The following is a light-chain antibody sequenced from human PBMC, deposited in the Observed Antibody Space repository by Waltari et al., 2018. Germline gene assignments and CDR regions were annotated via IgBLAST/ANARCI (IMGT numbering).Light chain of an antibody. Sequence: QSALTQPASVSGSPGQSITISCTGTSSDVGSYNLVSWYQQHPGKAPKLMIYEVSKRPSGVSNRFSGSKSGNTASLTISGRQAEDEADYYGCSYAGSSTFVVFGGGTKLTVL. CDR3: CSYAGSSTFVV. V-gene: IGLV2-23*02. J-gene: IGLJ2*01. CDR2: EVS. CDR1: SSDVGSYNL.